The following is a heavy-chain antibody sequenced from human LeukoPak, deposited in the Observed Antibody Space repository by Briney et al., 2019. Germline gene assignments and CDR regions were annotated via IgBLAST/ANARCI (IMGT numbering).Heavy chain of an antibody. D-gene: IGHD2-2*01. CDR3: AKDILPAGLFFDY. CDR2: ISGSGGST. J-gene: IGHJ4*02. Sequence: GGSLRLSCAASGFTFSSYAMSWVRQAPGKGLEWVSAISGSGGSTYYADSVKGRFTISRDNSKNTLYLQMNSLRADDTAVYYCAKDILPAGLFFDYWGQGTLVTVSS. CDR1: GFTFSSYA. V-gene: IGHV3-23*01.